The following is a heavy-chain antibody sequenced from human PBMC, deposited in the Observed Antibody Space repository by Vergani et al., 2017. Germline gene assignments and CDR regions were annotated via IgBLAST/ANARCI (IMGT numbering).Heavy chain of an antibody. Sequence: QVQLVQSGAEVKKPGSSVKVSCKASGGTFSSYVISWVRQAPGQGLEWMGGIIPIFGTANYAQKFQGRVTITADESTSTAYMELSSLRSEDTAVYYCAREGEVGALDWFDPWGQGTLVTVSS. V-gene: IGHV1-69*12. CDR2: IIPIFGTA. J-gene: IGHJ5*02. D-gene: IGHD1-26*01. CDR3: AREGEVGALDWFDP. CDR1: GGTFSSYV.